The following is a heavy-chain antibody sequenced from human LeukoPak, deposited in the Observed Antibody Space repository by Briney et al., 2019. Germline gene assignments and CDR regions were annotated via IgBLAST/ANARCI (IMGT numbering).Heavy chain of an antibody. CDR3: ARDSGYYYVRIGYLY. CDR2: ISSSGSTI. J-gene: IGHJ4*02. D-gene: IGHD3-10*02. V-gene: IGHV3-48*03. CDR1: GFTFGSYE. Sequence: GGSRRLSCAASGFTFGSYEMNWVRQAPGKGLEWVSYISSSGSTIYYTDSVKGRLTISRDNAKNSTYLQLNSLRAEDTAVYYCARDSGYYYVRIGYLYWRQETLLADCS.